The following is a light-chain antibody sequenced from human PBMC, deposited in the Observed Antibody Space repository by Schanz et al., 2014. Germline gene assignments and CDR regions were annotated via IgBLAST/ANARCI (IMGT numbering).Light chain of an antibody. CDR2: DVS. J-gene: IGLJ2*01. V-gene: IGLV2-14*01. CDR3: TSYAGSNNLVV. Sequence: QSALTQPASVSGSPGQSITISCTATGSADGAFTYVSWYQQHPGKAPKLMIYDVSNRPSGVSNRFSGSKSGNTASLTVSGLQAEDEADYYCTSYAGSNNLVVFGGGTKLTVL. CDR1: GSADGAFTY.